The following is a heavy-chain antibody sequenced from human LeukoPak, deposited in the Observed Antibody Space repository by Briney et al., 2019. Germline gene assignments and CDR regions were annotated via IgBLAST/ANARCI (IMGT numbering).Heavy chain of an antibody. D-gene: IGHD3-22*01. CDR1: GFTFSSYG. J-gene: IGHJ4*02. V-gene: IGHV3-33*01. CDR2: IWYDGSNK. CDR3: AREVGDYYDSSGYPYYFDY. Sequence: PGGSLRLSCAASGFTFSSYGMHWVRQAPGKGLEWVAVIWYDGSNKYYADSVKGRFTISRDNSKNTLYLQMNSLRAEDTAVYYCAREVGDYYDSSGYPYYFDYWGQGTLVTVSS.